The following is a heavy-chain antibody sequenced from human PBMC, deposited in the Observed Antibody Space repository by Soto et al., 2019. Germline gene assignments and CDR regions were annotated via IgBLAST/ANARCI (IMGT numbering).Heavy chain of an antibody. J-gene: IGHJ4*02. CDR1: GVTFTNVA. V-gene: IGHV3-23*01. CDR3: AKLYWNPRYFDY. Sequence: QPGGSLRLSCAASGVTFTNVAMTWVRQAPGKGLEWVSPITDSGGSTDYADSVQGRFTISRDNSKSTLYLPMNNLRADDTAVYYCAKLYWNPRYFDYWGQGIQVTVSS. CDR2: ITDSGGST. D-gene: IGHD1-1*01.